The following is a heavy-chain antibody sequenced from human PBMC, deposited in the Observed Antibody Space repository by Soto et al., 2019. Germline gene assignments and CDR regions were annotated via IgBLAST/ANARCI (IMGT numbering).Heavy chain of an antibody. J-gene: IGHJ4*02. CDR2: INSDGSTT. V-gene: IGHV3-74*01. CDR1: GFIFSSYW. Sequence: EVQLVDSGGGLVQPGGSLRLSCAASGFIFSSYWMHWVRQAPGKGLVWVSRINSDGSTTSYADSVKGRFTISRDNAKNTLYLQMNSLRAEDTAVYYCARGPPYSSPDYWGQGTLVTVSS. CDR3: ARGPPYSSPDY. D-gene: IGHD6-13*01.